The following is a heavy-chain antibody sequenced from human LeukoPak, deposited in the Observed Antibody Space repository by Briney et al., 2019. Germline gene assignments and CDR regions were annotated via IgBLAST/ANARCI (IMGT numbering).Heavy chain of an antibody. J-gene: IGHJ4*02. CDR1: GFTFSKYW. V-gene: IGHV3-7*01. CDR3: GRGRSMND. D-gene: IGHD5-24*01. Sequence: GGSLRLSWAASGFTFSKYWMSWVRQAPGKGLECVANIAEDGSEKYYVDSVKGRLTISRDNAKNTLYLQMNSLRVDDTAVYYCGRGRSMNDWGQGTLVTVSS. CDR2: IAEDGSEK.